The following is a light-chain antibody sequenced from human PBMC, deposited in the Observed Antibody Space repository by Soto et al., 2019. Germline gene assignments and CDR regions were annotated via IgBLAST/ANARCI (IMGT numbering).Light chain of an antibody. CDR1: QSVLYSSNNKNY. Sequence: DIVMTQSPDSLAVSLGERATINCKSSQSVLYSSNNKNYLAWYQQKPGQPPKLLIYWASTRESGVPDRFSGSGSGTDFTLTISSLRAEDMAVYYCQQYYSTPYTFGQGNKLEIK. CDR2: WAS. J-gene: IGKJ2*01. V-gene: IGKV4-1*01. CDR3: QQYYSTPYT.